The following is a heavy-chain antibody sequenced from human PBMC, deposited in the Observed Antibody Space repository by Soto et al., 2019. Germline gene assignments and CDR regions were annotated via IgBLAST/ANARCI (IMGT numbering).Heavy chain of an antibody. CDR3: VRQSTPSGPIWWYR. D-gene: IGHD2-15*01. Sequence: PGKGLEWLGYVYYTGSTNYGPSLRSRVSISVAASNNEFSLRLSSLTAADTAVYFCVRQSTPSGPIWWYRWCPGTLLTVSS. V-gene: IGHV4-61*06. J-gene: IGHJ5*02. CDR2: VYYTGST.